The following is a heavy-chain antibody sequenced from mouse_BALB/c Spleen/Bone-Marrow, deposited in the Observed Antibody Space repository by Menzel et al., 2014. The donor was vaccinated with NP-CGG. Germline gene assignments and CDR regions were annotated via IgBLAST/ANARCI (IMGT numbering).Heavy chain of an antibody. J-gene: IGHJ2*01. V-gene: IGHV5-9-3*01. Sequence: EVQLQESGGGLVKPGGSLKLSCAASGFIFSSYAMSWVRQTPEKRLEWVATISSGDSYTYYPDSVKGRFTISRDNAKNSLYLQMSSLRSEDTAMYYCARHGITRLLDYWGQGTTLTVSS. CDR1: GFIFSSYA. D-gene: IGHD2-4*01. CDR3: ARHGITRLLDY. CDR2: ISSGDSYT.